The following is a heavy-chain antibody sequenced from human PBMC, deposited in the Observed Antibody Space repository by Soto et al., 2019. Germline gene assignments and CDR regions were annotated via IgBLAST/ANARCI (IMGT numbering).Heavy chain of an antibody. V-gene: IGHV5-51*01. D-gene: IGHD3-22*01. CDR1: GYSFTSYW. Sequence: GESLKIACKGSGYSFTSYWIGWVRQMPGKGLEWMGIIYPGDSDTRYSPSFQGQVTISADKSISTAYLQWSSLKASDTAMYYCARASYYYDSGHWFDPWGQGTLVTVSS. CDR3: ARASYYYDSGHWFDP. J-gene: IGHJ5*02. CDR2: IYPGDSDT.